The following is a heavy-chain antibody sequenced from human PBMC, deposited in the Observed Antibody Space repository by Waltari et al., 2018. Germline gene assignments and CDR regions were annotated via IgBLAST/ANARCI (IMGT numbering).Heavy chain of an antibody. Sequence: EVQLVESGGGLVQPGGSLGPPLAASGFTFRSYAMSWVRQIPGKGLDWVSIISGSGGATYYADSVKGRFTISRDNSKNTLYLEMNSPRAEDTAVYYCAKGTLATIAARYFDYWGQGSLVTVSS. D-gene: IGHD6-6*01. CDR1: GFTFRSYA. J-gene: IGHJ4*02. CDR3: AKGTLATIAARYFDY. V-gene: IGHV3-23*04. CDR2: ISGSGGAT.